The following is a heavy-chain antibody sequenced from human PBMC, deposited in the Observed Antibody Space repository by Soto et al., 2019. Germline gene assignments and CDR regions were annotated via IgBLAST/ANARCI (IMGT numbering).Heavy chain of an antibody. CDR1: GGSVSSASDS. J-gene: IGHJ5*01. V-gene: IGHV4-61*01. CDR3: ARAKKNYYDGGGYPVDS. Sequence: QVQLQESGPGLVKPSVTLSLTFTVSGGSVSSASDSWNRIRHPPGNGLEWIGYIYNTGSTNYNPSLKSRVTISVDTSKNRFSLNLNSVTAADTAMYYCARAKKNYYDGGGYPVDSWGQGTLVTVSS. D-gene: IGHD3-22*01. CDR2: IYNTGST.